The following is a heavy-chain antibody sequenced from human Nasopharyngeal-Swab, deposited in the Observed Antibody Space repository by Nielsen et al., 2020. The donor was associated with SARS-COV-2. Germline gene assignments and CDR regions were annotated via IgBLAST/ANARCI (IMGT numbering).Heavy chain of an antibody. J-gene: IGHJ3*02. D-gene: IGHD3-3*01. CDR2: IYYSGST. Sequence: RQAPGKGLEWIGYIYYSGSTYYNPSLKSRVTISVDTSKNQFSLKLSPVTAADTAVYYCARAPRITIFGVVQAFDIWGQGTMVTVSS. V-gene: IGHV4-31*02. CDR3: ARAPRITIFGVVQAFDI.